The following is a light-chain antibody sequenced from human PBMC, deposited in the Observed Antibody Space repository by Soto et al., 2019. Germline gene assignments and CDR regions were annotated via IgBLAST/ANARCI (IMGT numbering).Light chain of an antibody. V-gene: IGLV1-44*01. CDR3: AAWDDSLNGWV. J-gene: IGLJ3*02. CDR2: SNN. Sequence: QSALTQPPSASGTPGQRVTISCSGSDSNIGSNTVNWYQQLPGTAPKLLMYSNNQRPSGVPDRFSGSKSGTSASLALSGLQSEDEADYFCAAWDDSLNGWVFGGGTKLTVL. CDR1: DSNIGSNT.